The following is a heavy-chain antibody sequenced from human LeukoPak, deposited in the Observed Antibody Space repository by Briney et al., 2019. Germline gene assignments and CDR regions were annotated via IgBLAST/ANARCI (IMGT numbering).Heavy chain of an antibody. D-gene: IGHD1-14*01. V-gene: IGHV3-9*01. J-gene: IGHJ4*02. Sequence: GRSLRLSCAASGFTFDDYAMHWVRQAPGKGLEWVSGISWNSGSIGYADSVKGRFTISRDNAKNSLYLQMNSLGAEDAAMYYCAKGPEPPLGYFDYWGQGTLVTVSS. CDR3: AKGPEPPLGYFDY. CDR2: ISWNSGSI. CDR1: GFTFDDYA.